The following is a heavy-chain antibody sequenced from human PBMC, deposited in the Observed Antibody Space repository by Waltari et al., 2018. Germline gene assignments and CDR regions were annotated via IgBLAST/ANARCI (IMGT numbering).Heavy chain of an antibody. CDR3: TRRVGGDPTAFYYYYGMDV. CDR2: IRSKAYGGTT. D-gene: IGHD3-16*01. V-gene: IGHV3-49*03. CDR1: GFTFGDYA. Sequence: EVQLVESGGGLVQPGRSLRLSCTASGFTFGDYAMSWFRQAPGKGLEWVGFIRSKAYGGTTEYAASVKGRFTISRDDSKSIAYLQMNSLKTEDTAVYYCTRRVGGDPTAFYYYYGMDVWGQGTTVTVSS. J-gene: IGHJ6*02.